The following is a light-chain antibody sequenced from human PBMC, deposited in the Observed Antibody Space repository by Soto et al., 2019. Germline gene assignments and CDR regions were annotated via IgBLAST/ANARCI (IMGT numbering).Light chain of an antibody. CDR2: QVT. Sequence: QSALTQPASVSGSPGQSITISCTGTNSDIGPYYYVSWYQQHPGKAPKLLVYQVTKRPSGVPDRFSGSKSGNTAALTVSGLQAEDEAVYYCSSYAGSLVVFGGGTKLTVL. V-gene: IGLV2-8*01. J-gene: IGLJ2*01. CDR1: NSDIGPYYY. CDR3: SSYAGSLVV.